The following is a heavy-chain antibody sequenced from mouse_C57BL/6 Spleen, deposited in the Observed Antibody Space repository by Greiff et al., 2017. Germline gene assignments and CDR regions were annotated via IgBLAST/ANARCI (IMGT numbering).Heavy chain of an antibody. J-gene: IGHJ4*01. CDR1: GFNIKDDY. CDR2: IDPENGDT. CDR3: THYGSSSGAMDY. Sequence: EVQRAESGAELVRPGASVKLSCTASGFNIKDDYMHWVKQRPEQGLEWIGWIDPENGDTEYASKFQGKATITADTSSNTAYLQLSSLTSEDTAVYYCTHYGSSSGAMDYWGQGTSVTVSS. V-gene: IGHV14-4*01. D-gene: IGHD1-1*01.